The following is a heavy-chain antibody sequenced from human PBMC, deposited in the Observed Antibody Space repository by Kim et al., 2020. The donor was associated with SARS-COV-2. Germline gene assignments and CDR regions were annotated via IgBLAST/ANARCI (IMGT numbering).Heavy chain of an antibody. D-gene: IGHD2-15*01. V-gene: IGHV1-69*13. CDR2: IIPIFGTA. CDR3: ARDFRLGYCSGGSCYEVPPKYFQH. Sequence: SVKVSCKASGGTFSSYAISWVRQAPGQGLEWMGGIIPIFGTANYAQKFQGRVTITADESTSTAYMELSSLRSEDTAVYYCARDFRLGYCSGGSCYEVPPKYFQHWGQGTLVTVSS. CDR1: GGTFSSYA. J-gene: IGHJ1*01.